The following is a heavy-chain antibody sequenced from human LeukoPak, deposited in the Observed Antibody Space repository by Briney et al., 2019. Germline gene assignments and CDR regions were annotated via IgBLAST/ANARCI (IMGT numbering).Heavy chain of an antibody. J-gene: IGHJ4*02. Sequence: GGPLRLSCAASGFIVSGDFMSWVRQAPGKGLEWVSVICSDGSTYYADSVKGRFTISRDNSKNTLDLQMTGLRAEDTAVYYCARERGRGRDSPWFDYWGQGTLVTVSS. CDR1: GFIVSGDF. V-gene: IGHV3-53*01. D-gene: IGHD1-26*01. CDR3: ARERGRGRDSPWFDY. CDR2: ICSDGST.